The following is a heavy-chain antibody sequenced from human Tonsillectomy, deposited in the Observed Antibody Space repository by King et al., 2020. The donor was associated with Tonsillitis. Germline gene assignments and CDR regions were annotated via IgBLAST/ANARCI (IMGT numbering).Heavy chain of an antibody. J-gene: IGHJ6*02. CDR2: MNPNSDNT. Sequence: QLVQSGAEVKKPGASVKVSCKASGYTFTSYDINWVRQATGQGLEWMGWMNPNSDNTGYAQKFQGRVTMTRNTSISTAYMELSSLRSEDTAVYYCARGIQLWLRSFGGDYFYAMDVRGQGTTVTVSS. V-gene: IGHV1-8*01. D-gene: IGHD5-18*01. CDR3: ARGIQLWLRSFGGDYFYAMDV. CDR1: GYTFTSYD.